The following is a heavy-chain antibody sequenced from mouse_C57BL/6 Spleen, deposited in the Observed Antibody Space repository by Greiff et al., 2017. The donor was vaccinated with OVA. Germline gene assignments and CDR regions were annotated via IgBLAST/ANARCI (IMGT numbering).Heavy chain of an antibody. V-gene: IGHV2-9*01. Sequence: VKLMESGPGLVAPSQSLSITCTVSGFSLTSYGVDWVRQPPGKGLEWLGVIWGGGSTNYNSALMSKLSISKDNSKNQVFLKMNSLQTDDTAMYYCAKHSKGADDYCIPTYAMDYWGQGTSVTVSS. CDR3: AKHSKGADDYCIPTYAMDY. D-gene: IGHD2-13*01. CDR1: GFSLTSYG. J-gene: IGHJ4*01. CDR2: IWGGGST.